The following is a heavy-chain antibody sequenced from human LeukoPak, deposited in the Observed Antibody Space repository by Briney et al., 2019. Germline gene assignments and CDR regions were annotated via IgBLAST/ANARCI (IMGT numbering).Heavy chain of an antibody. CDR2: IKQDGSEK. CDR1: GFTFSNYW. Sequence: GGSLRLSCAASGFTFSNYWMSWVRQAPGKGLEWVANIKQDGSEKYYVDSVQGRFTISRDNAENSLFLQLSSPRAEDTAVYYCARRFGYYDNSGYYGDYWGQGTLVTVSS. D-gene: IGHD3-22*01. CDR3: ARRFGYYDNSGYYGDY. J-gene: IGHJ4*02. V-gene: IGHV3-7*01.